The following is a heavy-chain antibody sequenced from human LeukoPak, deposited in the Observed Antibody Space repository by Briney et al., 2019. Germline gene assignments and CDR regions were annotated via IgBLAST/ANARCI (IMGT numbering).Heavy chain of an antibody. D-gene: IGHD6-13*01. CDR2: ISWNSGSI. V-gene: IGHV3-9*03. Sequence: GGSLRLSCAASGFTFDDYAMPWVRQAPGKGLEWVSGISWNSGSIGYADSVKGRFTISRDNAKNSLYLQMNSLRAEDMALYYCAKGALPGIAAAGDAFDIWGQGTMVTVSS. CDR1: GFTFDDYA. J-gene: IGHJ3*02. CDR3: AKGALPGIAAAGDAFDI.